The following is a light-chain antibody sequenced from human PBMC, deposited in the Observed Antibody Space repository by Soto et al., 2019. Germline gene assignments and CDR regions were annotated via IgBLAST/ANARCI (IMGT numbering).Light chain of an antibody. CDR1: QGIDSD. CDR3: QQCYSHPLT. J-gene: IGKJ1*01. CDR2: GAS. V-gene: IGKV1-8*01. Sequence: QFPTTLSASVVHRVTITCRASQGIDSDLAWYQQKRGKAPKLLIFGASTLPSGVPSRFGGSGSGTEFTLTIISLQSEDFATDYCQQCYSHPLTFGQGTKVDI.